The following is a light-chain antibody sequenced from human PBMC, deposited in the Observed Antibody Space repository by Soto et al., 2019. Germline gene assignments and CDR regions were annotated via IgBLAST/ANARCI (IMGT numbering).Light chain of an antibody. Sequence: QSVLTQPPSASGSPGQSGTISCTGTSSDVGGYNYVSWYQQHPGKAPKLMIYEVSKRPSGVPDLFSGSKSGNTASLTVSGLQAEDEADYYCSSYAGSNNFGVFGTGTKLTVL. J-gene: IGLJ1*01. CDR3: SSYAGSNNFGV. CDR1: SSDVGGYNY. V-gene: IGLV2-8*01. CDR2: EVS.